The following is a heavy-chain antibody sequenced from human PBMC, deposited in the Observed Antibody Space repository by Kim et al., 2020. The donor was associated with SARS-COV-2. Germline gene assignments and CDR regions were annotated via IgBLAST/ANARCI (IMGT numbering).Heavy chain of an antibody. CDR1: DGSLTSRDYY. CDR3: ARYQSGTMFAS. J-gene: IGHJ4*02. CDR2: VFYGGTT. D-gene: IGHD1-1*01. Sequence: SETLSLTCSVSDGSLTSRDYYWGWIRQPPGKGLEYIGAVFYGGTTHYNPSLRGRVIISVDTSKNQFSLNVNSVTATDTAVYYCARYQSGTMFASWGREP. V-gene: IGHV4-39*01.